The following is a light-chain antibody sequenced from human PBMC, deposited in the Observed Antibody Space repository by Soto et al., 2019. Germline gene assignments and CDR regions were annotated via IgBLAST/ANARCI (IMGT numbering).Light chain of an antibody. CDR2: NTT. CDR3: QSYDNDLNRVV. J-gene: IGLJ2*01. V-gene: IGLV8-61*01. Sequence: QSVVTQEPSFSVSPGGTVILTCGLTSGSVSTSYYPSWYQQSPGLAPRTLIYNTTTRSSGVPDRFSGSKSGASASLAINGLQPDDEGTYFCQSYDNDLNRVVFGGGTKLTVL. CDR1: SGSVSTSYY.